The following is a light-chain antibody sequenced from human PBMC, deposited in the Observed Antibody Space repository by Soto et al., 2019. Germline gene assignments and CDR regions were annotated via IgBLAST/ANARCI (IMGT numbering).Light chain of an antibody. CDR3: LHYGGSPLT. Sequence: EIVLTQSPGTLSLSSWERATLSCRASQSVINSYLAWYQQKPGQAPRLLIYGASTRTTGIPDRFSGSGSGTDFTLTIGRLEPGDFAVYYCLHYGGSPLTFGQGTRLEIK. CDR1: QSVINSY. V-gene: IGKV3-20*01. CDR2: GAS. J-gene: IGKJ5*01.